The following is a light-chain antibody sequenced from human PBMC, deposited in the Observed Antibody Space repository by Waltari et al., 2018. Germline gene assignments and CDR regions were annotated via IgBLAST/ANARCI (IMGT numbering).Light chain of an antibody. CDR3: QKYISAPWK. Sequence: DFQMTQSLLSLSASVGDRVTITCRASEGINNDLAWDQQNQGKVPKLLIYAASTLQSGLPLRFSGSGAGKEFDLTINSLQPGNVATYDGQKYISAPWKFNEGTKVEIK. J-gene: IGKJ1*01. CDR1: EGINND. V-gene: IGKV1-27*01. CDR2: AAS.